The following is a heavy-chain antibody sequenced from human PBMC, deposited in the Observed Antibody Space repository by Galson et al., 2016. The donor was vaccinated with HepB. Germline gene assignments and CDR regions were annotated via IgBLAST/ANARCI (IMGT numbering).Heavy chain of an antibody. J-gene: IGHJ4*02. Sequence: SLRLSCAASGFTFSNYAMTWVRQPPGKGLEWVSGISRTSSTYYAESVRGRFTISRDNFRSTLTLQMNSLTAADTSLEYCAQVGGPPGYNYPAPFDNWGQGTRVTFSS. V-gene: IGHV3-23*01. D-gene: IGHD5-24*01. CDR1: GFTFSNYA. CDR3: AQVGGPPGYNYPAPFDN. CDR2: ISRTSST.